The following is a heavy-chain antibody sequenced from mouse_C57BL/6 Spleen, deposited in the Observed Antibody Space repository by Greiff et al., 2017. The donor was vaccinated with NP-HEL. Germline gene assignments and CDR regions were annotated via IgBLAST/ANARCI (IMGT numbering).Heavy chain of an antibody. V-gene: IGHV5-4*03. CDR3: ARTRIYYDYFFAY. D-gene: IGHD2-4*01. CDR2: ISDGGSYT. J-gene: IGHJ3*01. Sequence: DVMLVESGGGLVKPGGSLKLSCAASGFTFSSYAMSWVRQTPEKRLEWVATISDGGSYTYYPDNVKGRFTISRDNAKNNLYLQMSHLKSEDTAMYYCARTRIYYDYFFAYWGQGTLVTVSA. CDR1: GFTFSSYA.